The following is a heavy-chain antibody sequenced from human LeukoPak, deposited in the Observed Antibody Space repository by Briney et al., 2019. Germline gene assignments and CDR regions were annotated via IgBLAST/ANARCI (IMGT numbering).Heavy chain of an antibody. CDR1: GGSISNYY. J-gene: IGHJ4*02. V-gene: IGHV4-4*07. CDR3: ARGAYCSGDCYSFDY. CDR2: VYSSGIT. D-gene: IGHD2-21*02. Sequence: SETLSLTCTVSGGSISNYYWNWIRPPAGRGLEWIGRVYSSGITNYNPSLRSRLTMSVDMSKNQFSLKLSSVTAADTAVYYCARGAYCSGDCYSFDYWGQGTLVTVSS.